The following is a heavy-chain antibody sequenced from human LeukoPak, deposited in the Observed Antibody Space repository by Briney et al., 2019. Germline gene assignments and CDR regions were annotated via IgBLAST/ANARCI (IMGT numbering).Heavy chain of an antibody. V-gene: IGHV4-59*08. Sequence: SETLSLTCTVSSGSISSYYWSWIRQPAGKGLEWIGYIYYSGSTNYNPSLKSRVTISVDTSKNQFSLKLSSVTAADTAVYYCAGGGAAAGQFDYWGQGTLVTVSS. D-gene: IGHD6-13*01. CDR3: AGGGAAAGQFDY. J-gene: IGHJ4*02. CDR1: SGSISSYY. CDR2: IYYSGST.